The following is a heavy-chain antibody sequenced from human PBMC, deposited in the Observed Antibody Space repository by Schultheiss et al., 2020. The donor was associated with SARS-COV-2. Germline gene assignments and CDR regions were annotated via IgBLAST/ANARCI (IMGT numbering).Heavy chain of an antibody. D-gene: IGHD3-9*01. J-gene: IGHJ4*02. CDR1: GGSISSYY. CDR3: ARWNDFLTGCFDY. CDR2: IYYSGST. V-gene: IGHV4-59*12. Sequence: SETLSLTCTVSGGSISSYYWSWIRQPPGKGLEWIGYIYYSGSTNYNPSLKSRVTISVDTSKNQFSLRLNSVTAADTAVYYCARWNDFLTGCFDYWGQGTLVTVSS.